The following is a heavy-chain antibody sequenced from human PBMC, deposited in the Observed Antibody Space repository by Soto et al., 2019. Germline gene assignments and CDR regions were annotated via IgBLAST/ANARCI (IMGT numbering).Heavy chain of an antibody. Sequence: PGGSLRLSCAASGFTFSSYSMNWVRQAPGKGLEWVSSISSSSSYIYYADSVKGRFTISRDNAKNSLYLQMNSLRAEDTAVYYCARVRTTMGGSAFDFWGQGTMVTVSS. CDR1: GFTFSSYS. CDR3: ARVRTTMGGSAFDF. V-gene: IGHV3-21*01. J-gene: IGHJ3*01. D-gene: IGHD3-10*01. CDR2: ISSSSSYI.